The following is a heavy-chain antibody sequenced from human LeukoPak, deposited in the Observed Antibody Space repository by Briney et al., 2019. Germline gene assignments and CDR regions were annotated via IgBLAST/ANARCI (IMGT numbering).Heavy chain of an antibody. CDR3: ARVGRWLYNSAPFDY. D-gene: IGHD5-24*01. V-gene: IGHV4-34*01. J-gene: IGHJ4*02. Sequence: SETLSLTCAVYGGSFSGYYWSWIRQPPGKGLEWIGEINHSGSTNYNPSLKSRVTISVDTSENQFSLKLSSVTAADTAVYYCARVGRWLYNSAPFDYWGQGTLVTVSS. CDR2: INHSGST. CDR1: GGSFSGYY.